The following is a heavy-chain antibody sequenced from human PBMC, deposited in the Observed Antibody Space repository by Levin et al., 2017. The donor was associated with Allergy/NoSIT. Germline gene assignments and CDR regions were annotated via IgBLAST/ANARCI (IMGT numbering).Heavy chain of an antibody. Sequence: ASETLSLTCTVSGGSISSGGYYWSWIRQHPGTGLEWIGYIYYSGSTYYNPSLKSRVTISVDTSKNQFSLKLSSVTAADTAVYYCARDDLTLWTFDYWGQGTLVTVSS. V-gene: IGHV4-31*03. J-gene: IGHJ4*02. CDR1: GGSISSGGYY. CDR3: ARDDLTLWTFDY. D-gene: IGHD3-10*01. CDR2: IYYSGST.